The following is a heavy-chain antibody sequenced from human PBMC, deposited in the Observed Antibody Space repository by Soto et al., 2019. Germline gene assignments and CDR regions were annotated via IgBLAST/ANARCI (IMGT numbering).Heavy chain of an antibody. CDR2: IYPGDSDT. D-gene: IGHD3-10*01. CDR1: GYSFTSYW. Sequence: GESLKISCKGSGYSFTSYWIGWVRQMPGKGLEWMGIIYPGDSDTRYSPSFQGQVTISADKSISTAYLQWSSLKASDTAMYYCARLWGERPSLLLIYYFDYWGQGTLVTVSS. CDR3: ARLWGERPSLLLIYYFDY. V-gene: IGHV5-51*01. J-gene: IGHJ4*02.